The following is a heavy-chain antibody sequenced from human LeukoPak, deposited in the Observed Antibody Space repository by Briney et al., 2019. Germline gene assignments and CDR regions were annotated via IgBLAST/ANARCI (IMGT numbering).Heavy chain of an antibody. Sequence: SETLSLTCTVSGYSISSGYYWGWIRQPPGKGLEWIGSIYHSGSTYYNPSLKSRVTISVDTSKNQFSLKLSSVTAADTAVYYCARVKGSLSDFDYWAREPWSPSPQ. CDR3: ARVKGSLSDFDY. D-gene: IGHD1-26*01. V-gene: IGHV4-38-2*02. CDR2: IYHSGST. CDR1: GYSISSGYY. J-gene: IGHJ4*02.